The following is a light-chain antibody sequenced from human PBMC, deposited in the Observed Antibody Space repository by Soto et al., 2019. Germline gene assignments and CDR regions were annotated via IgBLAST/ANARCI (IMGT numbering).Light chain of an antibody. V-gene: IGKV3-11*01. CDR2: GAS. Sequence: EIVSTQSPATLSLSPGERATLSCRTSQSVGTHLAWYQQKPGQAPRLLISGASNRATGIPARFSGSGSGTDFTLTISSLEPEDFAVYYCQQYGDSPRTFGQGTRLEIK. CDR3: QQYGDSPRT. CDR1: QSVGTH. J-gene: IGKJ5*01.